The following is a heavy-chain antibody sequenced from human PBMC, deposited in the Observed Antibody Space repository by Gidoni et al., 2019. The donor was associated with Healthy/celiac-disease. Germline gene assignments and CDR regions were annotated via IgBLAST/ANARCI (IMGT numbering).Heavy chain of an antibody. V-gene: IGHV1-8*01. CDR1: GYTFTSYD. D-gene: IGHD5-18*01. J-gene: IGHJ4*02. CDR3: AREVSRYSWQTDY. CDR2: MNPNSGNT. Sequence: QVQLVQSGAEVMKPGASVKVSCKAPGYTFTSYDTNWVRQATGQGLEWMGWMNPNSGNTGYAQKFQGRVTMTRNTSISTAYMELSSLRSEDTAVYYCAREVSRYSWQTDYWGQGTLVTVSS.